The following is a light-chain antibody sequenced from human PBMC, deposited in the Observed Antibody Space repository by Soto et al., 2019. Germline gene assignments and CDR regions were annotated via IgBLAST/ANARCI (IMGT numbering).Light chain of an antibody. J-gene: IGLJ2*01. V-gene: IGLV2-8*01. CDR1: SSDVGGYNY. CDR2: EVS. Sequence: QSVLTQPPSASGSPGQSVTISCTGTSSDVGGYNYVSWYQQHPGKAPKLMIYEVSKRPSGVPDRFSGSKSGNTASLTVSGLLAEDDADYYCSSYAGSNNLVVFGGGTKRTVL. CDR3: SSYAGSNNLVV.